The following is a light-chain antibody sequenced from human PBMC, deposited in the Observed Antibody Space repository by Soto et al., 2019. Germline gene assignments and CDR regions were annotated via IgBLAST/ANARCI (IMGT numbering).Light chain of an antibody. V-gene: IGLV2-14*03. CDR1: SSDVGGYNS. CDR2: DVS. Sequence: QSALTQPASVSGSPGQSITISCTGTSSDVGGYNSVSWYQHHPGKAPKLMIYDVSNRPSGVSNRFSGSKSGNTASLTISGLQADDEADYYCHSYTSSLTLVFGGGTKLTVL. J-gene: IGLJ2*01. CDR3: HSYTSSLTLV.